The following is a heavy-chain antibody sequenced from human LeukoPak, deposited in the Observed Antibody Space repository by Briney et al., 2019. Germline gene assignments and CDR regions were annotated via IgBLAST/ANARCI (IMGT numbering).Heavy chain of an antibody. V-gene: IGHV3-23*01. J-gene: IGHJ6*03. Sequence: GGSLRLSCAASRFTFSSYAMSWARQAAGKGLEWVSAITGSGGSTYYADSLKGRFIISRDNSKNTLYLQMNSLRAEDTAVYYCAKGPGPGYFYYYMDVWGKGTTVTVSS. CDR1: RFTFSSYA. CDR2: ITGSGGST. CDR3: AKGPGPGYFYYYMDV.